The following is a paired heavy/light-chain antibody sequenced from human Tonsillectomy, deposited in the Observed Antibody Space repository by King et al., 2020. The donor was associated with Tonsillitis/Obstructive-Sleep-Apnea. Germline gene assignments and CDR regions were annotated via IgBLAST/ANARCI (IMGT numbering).Light chain of an antibody. CDR1: QGIRND. J-gene: IGKJ1*01. V-gene: IGKV1-17*01. Sequence: DIQMTQSPSSLSASVGDRVTITCRASQGIRNDVAWYQQKPGKAPKRLIFAASGLHSGVPSRFSGSGSGTEFTLTISSLQPEDFATYYCLQHYTYPRTFGQGTKVEIK. CDR2: AAS. CDR3: LQHYTYPRT.
Heavy chain of an antibody. D-gene: IGHD3-16*01. CDR2: VSGSGDST. Sequence: EVQLVESGGGLVQPGGSLRVSCAASGFTFNSHAMCWVRQAPGKGLEWVSAVSGSGDSTYYADSVRGRFSISRDNTKNTLYLQMNSLRAEDTAVYYCARGDGQSQIEGVADSWGQGTLVTVSS. V-gene: IGHV3-23*04. CDR1: GFTFNSHA. CDR3: ARGDGQSQIEGVADS. J-gene: IGHJ4*02.